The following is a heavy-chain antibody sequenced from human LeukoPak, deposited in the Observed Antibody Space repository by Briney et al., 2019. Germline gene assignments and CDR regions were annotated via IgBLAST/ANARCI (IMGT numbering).Heavy chain of an antibody. Sequence: GASVKVSCKASGGSFRDYCISWVRQAPGQGLEWMGGIIPVFGTSNYAQKFQGRVTITADESTSTAYMELSSLRSEDTAVYYCARDPRYSDFHLGSGAFDLWGQGTMVTVS. D-gene: IGHD5-12*01. CDR2: IIPVFGTS. J-gene: IGHJ3*01. CDR1: GGSFRDYC. CDR3: ARDPRYSDFHLGSGAFDL. V-gene: IGHV1-69*13.